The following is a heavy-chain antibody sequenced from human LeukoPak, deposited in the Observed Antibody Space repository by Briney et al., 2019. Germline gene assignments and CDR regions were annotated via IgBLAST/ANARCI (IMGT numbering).Heavy chain of an antibody. CDR3: ARDSSAAY. J-gene: IGHJ4*02. CDR1: GGSISSYY. V-gene: IGHV4-59*01. Sequence: PSETLSLTCTVSGGSISSYYWSWIRQPPGKGLEWIGYIYYSGSTNYNPSLKSRVTISVDTSKNQFSLKLSSVTAADTAVYYWARDSSAAYWGQGTLVTVSS. CDR2: IYYSGST. D-gene: IGHD1-26*01.